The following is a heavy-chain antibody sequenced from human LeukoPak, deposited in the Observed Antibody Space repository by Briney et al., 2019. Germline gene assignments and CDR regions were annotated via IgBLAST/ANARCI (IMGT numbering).Heavy chain of an antibody. V-gene: IGHV3-30*18. CDR3: AKDPYDSSGYYYVGNFDY. CDR1: GFTFSSYG. D-gene: IGHD3-22*01. J-gene: IGHJ4*02. Sequence: PGRSLRLSCAASGFTFSSYGMHWVRQAPGKGLEWVAVISYDGSNKYYADSVKGRFTISRDNSKNTLYLQMNSLRAGDTAVYYCAKDPYDSSGYYYVGNFDYWGQGTLVTVSS. CDR2: ISYDGSNK.